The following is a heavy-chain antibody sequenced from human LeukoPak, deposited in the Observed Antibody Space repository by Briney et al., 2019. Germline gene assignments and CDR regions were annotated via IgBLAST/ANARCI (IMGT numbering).Heavy chain of an antibody. J-gene: IGHJ6*02. CDR2: IRSKANSYAT. CDR3: TTMADYYYYGMDV. V-gene: IGHV3-73*01. D-gene: IGHD5-24*01. CDR1: GFTFSGSA. Sequence: PGGSLKLSCAASGFTFSGSAMHWVRQASGEGLEWVGRIRSKANSYATAYAASVKGRFTISRDDSKNTAYLQMNSLKTEDTAVYYCTTMADYYYYGMDVWGQGTTVTVSS.